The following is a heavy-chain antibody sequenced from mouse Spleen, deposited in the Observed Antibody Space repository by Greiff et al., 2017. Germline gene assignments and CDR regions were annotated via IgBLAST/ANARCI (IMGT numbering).Heavy chain of an antibody. CDR1: GFSLTSYG. CDR3: ARHGYGSSGWYFDV. V-gene: IGHV2-6-1*01. CDR2: IWSDGST. D-gene: IGHD1-1*01. J-gene: IGHJ1*03. Sequence: VMLVESGPGLVAPSQSLSITCTVSGFSLTSYGVHWVRQPPGKGLEWLVVIWSDGSTTYNSALKSRLSISKDNSKSQVFLKMNSLQTDDTAMYYCARHGYGSSGWYFDVWGTGTTVTVSS.